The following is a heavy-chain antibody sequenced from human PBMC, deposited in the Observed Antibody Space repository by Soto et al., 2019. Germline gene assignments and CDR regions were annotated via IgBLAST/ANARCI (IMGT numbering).Heavy chain of an antibody. Sequence: GSLRLSCAASGFTFSSYWMSWVRQAPGKGLEWVANIKQDGSEKYYVDSVKGRFTISRDNAKNSLYLQMNSLRAEDTAVYYCASKRVKGAFDIWGQGTMVTVSS. V-gene: IGHV3-7*03. CDR3: ASKRVKGAFDI. CDR2: IKQDGSEK. J-gene: IGHJ3*02. CDR1: GFTFSSYW.